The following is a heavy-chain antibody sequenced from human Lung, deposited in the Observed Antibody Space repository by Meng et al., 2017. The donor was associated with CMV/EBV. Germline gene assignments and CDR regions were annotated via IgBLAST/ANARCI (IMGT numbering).Heavy chain of an antibody. D-gene: IGHD6-19*01. Sequence: SXAASGFTFDDYGISWVRQAPGKGLEWVSGINWNGGSTGYADSVKGRFTISRDNAKNSLYLQMNSLRAEDTALYYCARGGYSSGWYGNYFDYWGQGTLVTVSS. J-gene: IGHJ4*02. V-gene: IGHV3-20*04. CDR2: INWNGGST. CDR3: ARGGYSSGWYGNYFDY. CDR1: GFTFDDYG.